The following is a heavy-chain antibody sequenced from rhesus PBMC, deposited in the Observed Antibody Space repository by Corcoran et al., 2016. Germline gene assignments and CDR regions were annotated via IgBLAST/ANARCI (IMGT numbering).Heavy chain of an antibody. J-gene: IGHJ4*01. D-gene: IGHD1-26*01. CDR2: IGGGRLRT. CDR1: GGSVSNSNW. V-gene: IGHV4-65*01. Sequence: QVQLQESGPGLVKASETLSLTCAVSGGSVSNSNWWTWIRQPPGKGLEWIGYIGGGRLRTAYTPSLNSRVTISRHTSHSQVSLKLNSVTAADTAGYYCARLNWNSLDYWGQGVLVTVSS. CDR3: ARLNWNSLDY.